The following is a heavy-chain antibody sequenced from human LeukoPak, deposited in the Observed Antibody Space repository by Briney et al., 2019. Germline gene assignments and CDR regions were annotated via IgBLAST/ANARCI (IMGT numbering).Heavy chain of an antibody. J-gene: IGHJ4*02. CDR1: GGTFSSYT. V-gene: IGHV1-69*02. CDR2: IVPILGIA. D-gene: IGHD3-3*01. Sequence: SVKVSCKASGGTFSSYTISWVRQAPGQGLEWMGRIVPILGIANYAQKFQGRVTITADKSTSTAYMELSSLRSEDTAVYYCASGLRFLEWLPVDYWGQGTLVTVPS. CDR3: ASGLRFLEWLPVDY.